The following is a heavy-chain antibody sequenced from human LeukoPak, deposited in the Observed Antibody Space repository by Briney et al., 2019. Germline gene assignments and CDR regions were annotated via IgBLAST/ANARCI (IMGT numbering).Heavy chain of an antibody. CDR1: GFTFSTYA. V-gene: IGHV3-23*01. CDR2: ISGSGGST. CDR3: ARGYYDSSGYSRTGGEGPDDY. Sequence: PGGSLRLSCAASGFTFSTYAMSWVRQAPGKGLEWVSAISGSGGSTYYADSVKGRFTISRDNAKNSLYLQMNSLRAEDTAVYYCARGYYDSSGYSRTGGEGPDDYWGQGTLVTVSS. J-gene: IGHJ4*02. D-gene: IGHD3-22*01.